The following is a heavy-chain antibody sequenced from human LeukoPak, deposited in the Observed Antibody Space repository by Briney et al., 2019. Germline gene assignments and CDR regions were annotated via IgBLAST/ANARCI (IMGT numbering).Heavy chain of an antibody. V-gene: IGHV7-4-1*01. CDR1: GYTFTSYA. D-gene: IGHD1-26*01. CDR3: ARAPSGSYLLGFVDFDY. CDR2: INTNTGNP. J-gene: IGHJ4*02. Sequence: ASVKVSCKASGYTFTSYAMNWVRQAPGQGLEWMGWINTNTGNPTYAQGFTGRFVFSLDTSVSTAYLQIGSLKAEDTAVYYCARAPSGSYLLGFVDFDYWGQGTLVTVSS.